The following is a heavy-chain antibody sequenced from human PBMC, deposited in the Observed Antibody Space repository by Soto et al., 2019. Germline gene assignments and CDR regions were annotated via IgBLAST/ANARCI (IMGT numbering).Heavy chain of an antibody. Sequence: SETLSLTCTVSGGSISSNYWTWIRQPPGKGLEWIGYVYNSGSTNYNPSLKSRVTISEDTSKSQFSLTGNNMTAADTAVYSCWRYRREAVAGYTLDNWGQGILVTVSS. V-gene: IGHV4-59*01. D-gene: IGHD6-13*01. CDR2: VYNSGST. CDR3: WRYRREAVAGYTLDN. CDR1: GGSISSNY. J-gene: IGHJ4*02.